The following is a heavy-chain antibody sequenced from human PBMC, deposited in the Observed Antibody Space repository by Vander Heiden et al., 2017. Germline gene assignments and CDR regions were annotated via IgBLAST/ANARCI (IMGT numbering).Heavy chain of an antibody. CDR2: INPNSGGT. CDR1: GYAFNAHY. Sequence: QVQLVQSGDEVKKPEASMKVSCKTSGYAFNAHYVHWVRQAPGHGLEWLGWINPNSGGTNYAQKFQGRVSMTSNTSISTVYMELTRLRSDDTAVYYCARGRALGTRNAFDIWGQGTMVTVSS. V-gene: IGHV1-2*02. J-gene: IGHJ3*02. D-gene: IGHD2-2*01. CDR3: ARGRALGTRNAFDI.